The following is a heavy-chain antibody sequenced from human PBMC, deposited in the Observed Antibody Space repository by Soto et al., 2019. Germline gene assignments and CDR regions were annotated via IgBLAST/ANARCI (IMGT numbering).Heavy chain of an antibody. CDR1: GGSFSGYY. CDR2: INHSGST. J-gene: IGHJ5*02. CDR3: AREPSRVATIFWFDP. V-gene: IGHV4-34*01. D-gene: IGHD5-12*01. Sequence: SETLSLTCAVYGGSFSGYYWSWIRQPPGKGLEWIGEINHSGSTNYNPSLKSRVTISVDTSKNQFPLKLSSVTAADTAVYYCAREPSRVATIFWFDPWGQGTLVTVSS.